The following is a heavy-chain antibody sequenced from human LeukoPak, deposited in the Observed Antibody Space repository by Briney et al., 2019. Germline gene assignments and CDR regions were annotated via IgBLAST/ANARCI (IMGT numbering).Heavy chain of an antibody. D-gene: IGHD1-1*01. Sequence: SETLSLTCTVSGGSISSSAYHWGWIRQPPGKGLEWIGSIHSSGSTYYNPSLKSRVTISIDTSKNQFSLRLRSVTAADTAVYFCARVSSVWVNDYYYYMDVWGKGTTVTVSS. J-gene: IGHJ6*03. CDR3: ARVSSVWVNDYYYYMDV. CDR2: IHSSGST. CDR1: GGSISSSAYH. V-gene: IGHV4-39*07.